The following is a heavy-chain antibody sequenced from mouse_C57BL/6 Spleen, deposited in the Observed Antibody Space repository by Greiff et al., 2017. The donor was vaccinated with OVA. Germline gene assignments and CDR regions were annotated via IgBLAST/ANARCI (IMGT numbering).Heavy chain of an antibody. CDR3: ARARSEYYSMDY. V-gene: IGHV1-64*01. CDR2: IHPNSGSN. D-gene: IGHD1-1*01. J-gene: IGHJ4*01. Sequence: QVQLQQPGAELVKPGASVTLSCKASGYTFNSYWMHWVKQRPGKGLEWLGMIHPNSGSNNYTEKFKSKATLTVDKSSSTAYMQLSSLTSEDSAVYYCARARSEYYSMDYWGQGTSVTVSS. CDR1: GYTFNSYW.